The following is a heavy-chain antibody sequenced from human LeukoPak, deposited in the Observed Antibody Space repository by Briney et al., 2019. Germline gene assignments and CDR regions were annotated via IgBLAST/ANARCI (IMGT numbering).Heavy chain of an antibody. D-gene: IGHD3-10*01. CDR2: INWNGGST. CDR1: GFTFDDYG. V-gene: IGHV3-20*04. Sequence: GGSLRLSCAASGFTFDDYGMSWVRQAPGKGLEWVSGINWNGGSTGYADSVKGRFTISRDNAKNSLYLQMNSPRAEDTAVYYCARSELGYNYYYMDVWGKGTTVTISS. CDR3: ARSELGYNYYYMDV. J-gene: IGHJ6*03.